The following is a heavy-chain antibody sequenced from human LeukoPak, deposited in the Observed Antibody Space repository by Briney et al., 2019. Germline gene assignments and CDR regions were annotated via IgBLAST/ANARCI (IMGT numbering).Heavy chain of an antibody. J-gene: IGHJ5*01. Sequence: PSQTLSLTCTVSGGSISSGDYYWSWIRQPPGKGLEWIGYIYYSGSTYYNPSLKSRVTISVDTSKNQFSLKLSSVTAADTAVYYCAREKDVDYYGSGSYYNWFDSWGQGTLVTVSS. CDR1: GGSISSGDYY. V-gene: IGHV4-30-4*08. D-gene: IGHD3-10*01. CDR2: IYYSGST. CDR3: AREKDVDYYGSGSYYNWFDS.